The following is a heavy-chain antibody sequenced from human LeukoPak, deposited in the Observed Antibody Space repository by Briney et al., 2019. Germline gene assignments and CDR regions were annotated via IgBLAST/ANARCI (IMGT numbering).Heavy chain of an antibody. CDR3: ARGTSSSPYYFDY. CDR1: GYTFTGYY. CDR2: INPNSGGT. D-gene: IGHD2-2*01. V-gene: IGHV1-2*06. Sequence: ASVKVSCKASGYTFTGYYMHWVRQAPGQGLEWMGRINPNSGGTNYAQKFQGRVTMTRDTSISTAYMELSRLRSDDTAVYYCARGTSSSPYYFDYWGQGTLVTVSS. J-gene: IGHJ4*02.